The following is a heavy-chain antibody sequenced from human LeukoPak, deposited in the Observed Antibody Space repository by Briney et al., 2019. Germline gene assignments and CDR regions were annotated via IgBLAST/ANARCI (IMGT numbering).Heavy chain of an antibody. Sequence: GGSLRLSCAASGFTVSSNYMTWVRQAPGKGLEWVSVIYSGGGTYYADSVKGRFTISRDNAKNSLYLQMNSLRAEDTAVYYCARDHGYDIRPYYFDYWGQGTLVTVSS. CDR2: IYSGGGT. CDR3: ARDHGYDIRPYYFDY. J-gene: IGHJ4*02. V-gene: IGHV3-53*01. D-gene: IGHD3-9*01. CDR1: GFTVSSNY.